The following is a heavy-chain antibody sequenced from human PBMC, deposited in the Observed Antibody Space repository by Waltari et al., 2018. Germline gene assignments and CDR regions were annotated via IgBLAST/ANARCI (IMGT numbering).Heavy chain of an antibody. J-gene: IGHJ5*02. CDR3: ARAGRITIFGVVGWFDP. CDR2: ISAYNGNT. CDR1: GYTFTSYG. D-gene: IGHD3-3*01. Sequence: GQSGAEVKKPGASVKVSCKASGYTFTSYGISWVRQAPGQGLEWMGWISAYNGNTNYAQKLQGRVTMTTDTSTSTAYMELRSLRSDDTAVYYCARAGRITIFGVVGWFDPWGQGTLVTVSS. V-gene: IGHV1-18*01.